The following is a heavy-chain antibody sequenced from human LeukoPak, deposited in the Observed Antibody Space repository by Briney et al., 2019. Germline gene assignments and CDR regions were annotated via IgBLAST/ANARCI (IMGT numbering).Heavy chain of an antibody. Sequence: GGSLRLSCSASGFTFSNYSMTWVRQSPGKGLEWVAIIKHDGSDKYCVDSVKGRFTISRDNAKNSLYLQMNSLRAEDTAVYYCAKAGEWLRLLPYYFDYWGQGTLVTVSS. D-gene: IGHD5-12*01. CDR3: AKAGEWLRLLPYYFDY. V-gene: IGHV3-7*03. CDR1: GFTFSNYS. J-gene: IGHJ4*02. CDR2: IKHDGSDK.